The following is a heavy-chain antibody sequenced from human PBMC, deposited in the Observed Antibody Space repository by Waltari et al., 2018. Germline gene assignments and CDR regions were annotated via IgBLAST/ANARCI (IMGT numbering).Heavy chain of an antibody. CDR3: ARGGTAARYFDY. J-gene: IGHJ4*02. CDR2: INHSGST. Sequence: QVQLQQWGAGMLKPSETLSLTCAVYGGSFSGYYWSWIRQPPGKGLEWMGEINHSGSTNYNPSLKSRVTMSLDTSKNQFSLKLSSVTAADTSVYYCARGGTAARYFDYWGLGTLVTVSS. V-gene: IGHV4-34*01. D-gene: IGHD6-6*01. CDR1: GGSFSGYY.